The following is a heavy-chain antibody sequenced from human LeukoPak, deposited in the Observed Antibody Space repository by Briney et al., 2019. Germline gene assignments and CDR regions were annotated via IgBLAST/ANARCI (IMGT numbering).Heavy chain of an antibody. CDR2: IYYSGST. D-gene: IGHD6-19*01. Sequence: SETLSLTCTVSGGSISSSSYYWGWTRQPPGKGLEWIGSIYYSGSTYYNPSLKSRVTISVDTSKNQFSLKLSSVTAADTAVYYCARRGPDSSGWYASEVRFDPWGQGTLVTVSS. CDR1: GGSISSSSYY. CDR3: ARRGPDSSGWYASEVRFDP. V-gene: IGHV4-39*01. J-gene: IGHJ5*02.